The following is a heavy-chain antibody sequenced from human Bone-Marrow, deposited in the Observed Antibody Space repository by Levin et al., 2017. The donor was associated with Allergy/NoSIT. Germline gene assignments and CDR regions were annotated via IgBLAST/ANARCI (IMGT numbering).Heavy chain of an antibody. CDR1: GFSFSSYA. J-gene: IGHJ6*02. D-gene: IGHD4/OR15-4a*01. V-gene: IGHV3-23*01. Sequence: GESLKISCAASGFSFSSYAMSWVRQAPGKGLEWVAAISGSGGSTYYADSVKGRFTISSDKNKNTLYLQMNSLRAEDTAVYYCAKDAYGHDYGGYYYYYGMDVWGQGTTVTVSS. CDR2: ISGSGGST. CDR3: AKDAYGHDYGGYYYYYGMDV.